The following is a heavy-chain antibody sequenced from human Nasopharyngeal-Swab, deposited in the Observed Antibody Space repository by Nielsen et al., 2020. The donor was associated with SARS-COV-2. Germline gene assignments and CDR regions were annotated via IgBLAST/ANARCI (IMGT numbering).Heavy chain of an antibody. CDR3: ATPIKPLAEIKY. V-gene: IGHV1-2*02. J-gene: IGHJ4*02. CDR1: GYTFTGYY. D-gene: IGHD6-19*01. Sequence: ASVKVSCKASGYTFTGYYMHWVRQAPGQGLEWMGWINPNSGGTIYAQKFQGRVTMTEDTSTDTAYMELSSLRSEDTAVYYCATPIKPLAEIKYWGQGTLVTVSS. CDR2: INPNSGGT.